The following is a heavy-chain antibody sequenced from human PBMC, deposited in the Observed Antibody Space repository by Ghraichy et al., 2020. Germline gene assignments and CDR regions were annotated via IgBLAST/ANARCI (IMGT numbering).Heavy chain of an antibody. CDR1: GYSISSGYY. J-gene: IGHJ4*02. CDR2: IYHSGST. Sequence: SETLSLTCTVSGYSISSGYYWGWIRQPPGKGLEWIGSIYHSGSTYYNPSLKSRVTISVDTSKNQFSLKLSSVTAADTAVYYCARDHSGGSCYGCFDYWGQGTLVTVSS. CDR3: ARDHSGGSCYGCFDY. V-gene: IGHV4-38-2*02. D-gene: IGHD2-15*01.